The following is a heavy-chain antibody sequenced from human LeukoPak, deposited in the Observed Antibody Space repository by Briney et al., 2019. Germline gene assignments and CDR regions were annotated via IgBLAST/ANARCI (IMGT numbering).Heavy chain of an antibody. V-gene: IGHV3-7*01. CDR1: GFTFSSYW. D-gene: IGHD6-19*01. Sequence: GGSLRLSCSASGFTFSSYWMSWVRQAPGKGLEWVANIKQGGSEKYYVDSGKGRFTISRDNAKNSLYLQMNSLRAGDTAMYYWARANIAVAGTVPLNYWGQGTLVTVSS. CDR2: IKQGGSEK. J-gene: IGHJ4*02. CDR3: ARANIAVAGTVPLNY.